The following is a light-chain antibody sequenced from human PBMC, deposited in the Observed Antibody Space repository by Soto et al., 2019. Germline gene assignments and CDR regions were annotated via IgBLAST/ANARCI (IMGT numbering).Light chain of an antibody. V-gene: IGKV1-5*03. Sequence: DIQMTQSPSTLSASVGDRVTITCRASQTISSWLAWYQQKPGKAPKLLIFKASSLQTGVPSKFSDSGSGTDFTLTISSLQPEDFATYYCQQSYSTPTWTFGQGTKVDIK. CDR1: QTISSW. J-gene: IGKJ1*01. CDR3: QQSYSTPTWT. CDR2: KAS.